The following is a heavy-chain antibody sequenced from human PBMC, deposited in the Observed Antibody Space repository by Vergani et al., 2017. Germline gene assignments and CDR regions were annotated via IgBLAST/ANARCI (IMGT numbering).Heavy chain of an antibody. CDR2: MNPNSGNT. CDR3: ARGVRDYGDQYEYFQH. CDR1: GYTFTSYD. D-gene: IGHD4-17*01. J-gene: IGHJ1*01. V-gene: IGHV1-8*01. Sequence: QVQLVQSGAEVKTPGASVKVSCKASGYTFTSYDINWVRQATGQGLEWMGWMNPNSGNTGYAQKFQGRVTMTRNTSISTAYMELSSLRSEDTAVYYCARGVRDYGDQYEYFQHWGQGTLVTVSS.